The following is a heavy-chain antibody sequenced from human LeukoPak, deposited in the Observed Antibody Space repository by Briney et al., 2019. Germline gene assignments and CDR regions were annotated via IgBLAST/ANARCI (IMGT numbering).Heavy chain of an antibody. Sequence: SETLSLTCTVSGGSISSYYWSWIRQPPGKGLEWIGYIYYSGSTNYNPSLKSRVTISVDTSKNQFSLKLSSVTAADTAVYYCARVLAVAGRGYFDYWGQGTLVTVSS. J-gene: IGHJ4*02. D-gene: IGHD6-19*01. CDR1: GGSISSYY. CDR3: ARVLAVAGRGYFDY. V-gene: IGHV4-59*01. CDR2: IYYSGST.